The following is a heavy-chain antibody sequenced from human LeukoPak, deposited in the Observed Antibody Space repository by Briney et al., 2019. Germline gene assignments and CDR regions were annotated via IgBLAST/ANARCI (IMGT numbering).Heavy chain of an antibody. Sequence: ASVKVSCKASGYTFIGYCVHWVRQAPGQGLEWMGWINPNSGGTNYAQKLQGRVTMTTDTSTSTAYMELRSLRSDDTAVYYCARRSCSSTSCHSFDFDYWGQGTLVTVSS. J-gene: IGHJ4*02. CDR1: GYTFIGYC. CDR3: ARRSCSSTSCHSFDFDY. CDR2: INPNSGGT. D-gene: IGHD2-2*02. V-gene: IGHV1-2*02.